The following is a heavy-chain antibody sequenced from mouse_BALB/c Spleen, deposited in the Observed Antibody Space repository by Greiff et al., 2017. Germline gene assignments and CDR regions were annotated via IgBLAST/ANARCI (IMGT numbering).Heavy chain of an antibody. V-gene: IGHV2-9-2*01. Sequence: VKLVESGPGLVAPSQSLSITCTVSGFSLTSYDISWIRQPPGKGLEWLGVIWTGGGTNYNSAFMSRLSISKDNSKSQVFLKMNSLQTDDTAIYYCVRGYLAMDYWGQGTSVTVSS. CDR3: VRGYLAMDY. D-gene: IGHD1-1*01. CDR1: GFSLTSYD. J-gene: IGHJ4*01. CDR2: IWTGGGT.